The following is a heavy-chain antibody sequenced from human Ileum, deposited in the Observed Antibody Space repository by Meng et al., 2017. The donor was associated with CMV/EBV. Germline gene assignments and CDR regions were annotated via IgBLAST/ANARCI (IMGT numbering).Heavy chain of an antibody. V-gene: IGHV4-4*07. CDR1: GAPVCSSY. CDR3: AREQHGHSWYYFDP. CDR2: IESNDND. D-gene: IGHD6-13*01. J-gene: IGHJ5*02. Sequence: AGAGRIKLSASLSPTCTMCGAPVCSSYRTWIRRGGGKGMEWIGLIESNDNDCYTPTLESRVTMSLDMSKNLFSMRLTSVTAADTAVYYCAREQHGHSWYYFDPWGQGALVTVSS.